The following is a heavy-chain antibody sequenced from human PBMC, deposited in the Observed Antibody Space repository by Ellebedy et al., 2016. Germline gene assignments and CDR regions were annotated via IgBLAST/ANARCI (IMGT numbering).Heavy chain of an antibody. V-gene: IGHV1-18*01. CDR3: ARRDGEHSPLRY. J-gene: IGHJ4*02. Sequence: ASVKVSXXASGYTCTSYGISWVRQAPGQGLEWMGWISAYNGNTNYAQKLQGRVTMTTDTSTSTAYMELRSLRSDDTAVYYCARRDGEHSPLRYWGQGTLVTVSS. D-gene: IGHD5-24*01. CDR2: ISAYNGNT. CDR1: GYTCTSYG.